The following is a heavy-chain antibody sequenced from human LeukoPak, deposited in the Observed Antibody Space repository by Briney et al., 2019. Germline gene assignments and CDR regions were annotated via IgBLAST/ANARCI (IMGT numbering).Heavy chain of an antibody. CDR1: GFIFSSCA. V-gene: IGHV3-7*01. Sequence: GGSLRLSCAASGFIFSSCALHWVRQAPGKGLEWVANIKQDGSEKYYVDSVKGRFTISRDNAKNSLYLQMNSLRAEDTAVYYCARMGSGYSYGYEAFDIWGQGTMVTVSS. CDR2: IKQDGSEK. CDR3: ARMGSGYSYGYEAFDI. J-gene: IGHJ3*02. D-gene: IGHD5-18*01.